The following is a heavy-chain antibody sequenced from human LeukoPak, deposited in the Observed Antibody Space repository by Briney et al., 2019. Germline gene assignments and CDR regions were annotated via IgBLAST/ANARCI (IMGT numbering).Heavy chain of an antibody. D-gene: IGHD6-13*01. V-gene: IGHV3-30*04. J-gene: IGHJ6*03. Sequence: GGSLRLSCAASGFTFSSYSMHWVRQAPGKGLEWVSVISGEGSNKDYADSVKGRFTISRDNSKNTLYLQMNSLRAEDTAVYYCARDSAEGSSSWYRRYYYYYMDVWGKGTTVTVSS. CDR2: ISGEGSNK. CDR3: ARDSAEGSSSWYRRYYYYYMDV. CDR1: GFTFSSYS.